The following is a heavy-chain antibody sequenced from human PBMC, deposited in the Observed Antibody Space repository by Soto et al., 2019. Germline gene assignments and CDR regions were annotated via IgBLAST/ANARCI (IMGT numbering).Heavy chain of an antibody. CDR3: AKGGRDWINYFDY. CDR2: MSGSGCST. CDR1: VFTFSSYA. V-gene: IGHV3-23*01. Sequence: EVQLLESGGGFVQPGGSLRLSCAASVFTFSSYAMSWVRQAPGKGLEWVSAMSGSGCSTYYADSVKGRFTISRDNSKNTLYLQMNSLRAEDTAVYYCAKGGRDWINYFDYWGQGTLVTVSS. J-gene: IGHJ4*02. D-gene: IGHD2-2*03.